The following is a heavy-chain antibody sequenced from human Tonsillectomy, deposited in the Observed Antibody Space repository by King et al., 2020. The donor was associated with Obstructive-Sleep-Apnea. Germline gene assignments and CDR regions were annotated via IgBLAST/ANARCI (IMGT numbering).Heavy chain of an antibody. V-gene: IGHV4-34*01. J-gene: IGHJ4*02. CDR1: GGSFNDYY. Sequence: VQLQQWGAGLLKPSETLSLTCAVYGGSFNDYYWSWIRQPPGKGLEWIGEINHSGSTNYNPSLKSRVTVSVDTSRNQVSLKVHSVTAADTAVYYCARVLGAAGPDFYFDYWGQGNLVTVSS. CDR2: INHSGST. CDR3: ARVLGAAGPDFYFDY. D-gene: IGHD1-26*01.